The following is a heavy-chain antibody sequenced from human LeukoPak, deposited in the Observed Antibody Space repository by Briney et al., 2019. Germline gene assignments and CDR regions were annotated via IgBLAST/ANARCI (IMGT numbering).Heavy chain of an antibody. V-gene: IGHV3-21*01. CDR1: GFTFSSYS. D-gene: IGHD3-22*01. CDR2: ISSSSSYI. J-gene: IGHJ6*03. CDR3: ARDLSDSSGYRNFYYYYMDV. Sequence: GGSLRLSCAASGFTFSSYSMNWVRQAPGKGLEWVSSISSSSSYIYYADSVKGRFTISRDNAKNSLYLQMNSLRAEDTAVYYCARDLSDSSGYRNFYYYYMDVWGKGTTVTISS.